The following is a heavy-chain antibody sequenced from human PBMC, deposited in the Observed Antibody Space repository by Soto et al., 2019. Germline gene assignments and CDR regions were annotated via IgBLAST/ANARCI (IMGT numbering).Heavy chain of an antibody. CDR1: GFTFSTSA. V-gene: IGHV3-23*01. CDR3: AKDARGGWFDP. CDR2: ISANDDNS. J-gene: IGHJ5*02. Sequence: EVQLLESGGGLVRPGGSLRLSCAASGFTFSTSAMSWVRQAPGKGLEWVSGISANDDNSYYADSVKGRFVISRDISKSTLSLQLNSLRADDTAVYYCAKDARGGWFDPWGQGTLVTVSS. D-gene: IGHD3-10*01.